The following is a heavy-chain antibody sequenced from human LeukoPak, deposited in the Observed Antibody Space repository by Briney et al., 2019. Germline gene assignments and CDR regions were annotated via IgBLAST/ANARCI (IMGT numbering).Heavy chain of an antibody. D-gene: IGHD3-9*01. Sequence: ASVKVSSKASGYMFGVFGITWVRQAPGQGLEWMGSIRVHNGDTNYAHKFQGRLTMTTDTSATTANMELRSLKSDDTAVYYCARDRYDVGIAFDFWGQGTMVTVSS. V-gene: IGHV1-18*01. J-gene: IGHJ3*01. CDR3: ARDRYDVGIAFDF. CDR1: GYMFGVFG. CDR2: IRVHNGDT.